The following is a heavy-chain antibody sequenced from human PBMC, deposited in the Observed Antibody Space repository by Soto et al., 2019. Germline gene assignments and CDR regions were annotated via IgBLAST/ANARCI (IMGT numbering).Heavy chain of an antibody. Sequence: GGSLRLSCAASGFTFSSYAMSWVRQAPGKGLEWVSAISGSGGSTYYADSVKGRFTISRDNSKNTLYLQMNSLRAEDTAVYYCAKDPHSYCSGGSCYSFPIDYWGQGTLVTVSS. V-gene: IGHV3-23*01. D-gene: IGHD2-15*01. CDR1: GFTFSSYA. CDR3: AKDPHSYCSGGSCYSFPIDY. J-gene: IGHJ4*02. CDR2: ISGSGGST.